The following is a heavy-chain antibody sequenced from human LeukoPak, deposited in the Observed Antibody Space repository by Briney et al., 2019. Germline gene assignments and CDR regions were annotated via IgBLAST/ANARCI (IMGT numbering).Heavy chain of an antibody. D-gene: IGHD4-11*01. V-gene: IGHV4-34*01. J-gene: IGHJ4*02. CDR1: GGSFSGYY. Sequence: SETLSLTCAVYGGSFSGYYWSWIRQPPGKGLEWIGEINHSGSTNYNPSLKSRVTISVDTSKNQFSLKLSSVTAADTAVYYCARPGPYDYSNHYFDYWGQGTLVTVSS. CDR3: ARPGPYDYSNHYFDY. CDR2: INHSGST.